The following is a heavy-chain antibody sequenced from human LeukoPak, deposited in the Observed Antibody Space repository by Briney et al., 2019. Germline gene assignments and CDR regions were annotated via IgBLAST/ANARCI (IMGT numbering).Heavy chain of an antibody. Sequence: SETLSLTCAVYGGSFSGYYWSWIRQPPGKGLEWIGEINHSGSTNYNPSLKSRVTISVDTSKNQFSLKLSSVTAADTAVYYCARDPATSCYDYWGQGTLVTVSS. V-gene: IGHV4-34*01. D-gene: IGHD2-15*01. CDR2: INHSGST. J-gene: IGHJ4*02. CDR1: GGSFSGYY. CDR3: ARDPATSCYDY.